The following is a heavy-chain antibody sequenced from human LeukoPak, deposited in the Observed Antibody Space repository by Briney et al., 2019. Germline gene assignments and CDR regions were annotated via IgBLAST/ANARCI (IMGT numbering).Heavy chain of an antibody. V-gene: IGHV3-9*03. J-gene: IGHJ3*02. D-gene: IGHD1-26*01. CDR2: ISWNGGSI. CDR3: AKASGSYLSYAFDI. Sequence: GGSLRLSCAAAGFTFRDFAMHWVRQATGKGLEWVAGISWNGGSIRYADSVKDRFTISRDNAKNSLYLQMNSLRAEDMALYYCAKASGSYLSYAFDIWGQGTMVTVSS. CDR1: GFTFRDFA.